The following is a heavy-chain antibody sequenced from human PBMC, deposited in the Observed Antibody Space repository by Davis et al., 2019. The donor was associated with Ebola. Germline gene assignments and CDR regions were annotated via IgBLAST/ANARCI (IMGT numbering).Heavy chain of an antibody. V-gene: IGHV1-18*01. CDR1: GYTFTTYG. CDR2: ISTYNDNT. J-gene: IGHJ6*02. CDR3: ARDRYCSGGSCYSSSYYGMGV. D-gene: IGHD2-15*01. Sequence: AASVQVSCKASGYTFTTYGISWVRQAPGQGLEWMGWISTYNDNTNYAQKLQGRVTMTTDTSTSTAYMQLRSLRSDDTAVYYCARDRYCSGGSCYSSSYYGMGVWGQGTTVTVSS.